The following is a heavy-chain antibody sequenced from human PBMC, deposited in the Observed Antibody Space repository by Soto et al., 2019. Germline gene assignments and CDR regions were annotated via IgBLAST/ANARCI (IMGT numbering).Heavy chain of an antibody. V-gene: IGHV1-69*13. CDR3: ARALDIVVVPAAMVFDY. CDR2: IIPIFGTA. D-gene: IGHD2-2*01. J-gene: IGHJ4*02. Sequence: GASVNVSCKASGGTLSSYAISWVRQAPGQGLEWMGGIIPIFGTANYAQKFQGRVTITADESTSTAYMGLSSLRSEDTAVYYGARALDIVVVPAAMVFDYWGQGTLVTAPQ. CDR1: GGTLSSYA.